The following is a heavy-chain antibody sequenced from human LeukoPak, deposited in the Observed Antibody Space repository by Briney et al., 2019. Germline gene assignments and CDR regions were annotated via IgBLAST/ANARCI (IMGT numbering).Heavy chain of an antibody. J-gene: IGHJ3*02. CDR3: ARADAFDM. CDR2: INPSGGST. V-gene: IGHV1-46*01. Sequence: GASVKVSCKASGYIFTTYYMHWVRRAPGQGLEWMVIINPSGGSTSYAQKFQGRVTMTRDTSTSTVYVELSSLRSEDTAVYYCARADAFDMWGQGTMVTVSS. CDR1: GYIFTTYY.